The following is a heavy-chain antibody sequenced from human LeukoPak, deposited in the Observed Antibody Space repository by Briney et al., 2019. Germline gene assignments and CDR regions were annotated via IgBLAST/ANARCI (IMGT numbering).Heavy chain of an antibody. D-gene: IGHD6-19*01. CDR1: GGTFSSYA. CDR3: ARGAQAVAQFDS. J-gene: IGHJ5*01. CDR2: IIPIFGTA. V-gene: IGHV1-69*13. Sequence: ASVKVSCKASGGTFSSYAISWVRQAPGQGLEWMGGIIPIFGTANYAQKFQGRVTITADESTSTAYMELSSLRSEDTAVYYCARGAQAVAQFDSWGQGTLVTVSS.